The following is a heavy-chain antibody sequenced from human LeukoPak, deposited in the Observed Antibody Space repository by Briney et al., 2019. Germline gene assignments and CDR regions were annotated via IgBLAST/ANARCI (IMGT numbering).Heavy chain of an antibody. CDR2: INPNSGGT. D-gene: IGHD6-19*01. CDR1: GYTFTGYY. J-gene: IGHJ4*02. CDR3: ARTAYSSGHDYFDY. Sequence: GASVKVSCKASGYTFTGYYMHWVRQAPGQGLEWMGWINPNSGGTNYAQKFQGRVTMTRDTSISTAYMELSRLRSDDTAVYYCARTAYSSGHDYFDYWGQGTLVTVSS. V-gene: IGHV1-2*02.